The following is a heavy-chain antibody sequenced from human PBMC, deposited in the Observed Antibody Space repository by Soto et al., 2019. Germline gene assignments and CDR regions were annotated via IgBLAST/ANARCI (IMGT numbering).Heavy chain of an antibody. CDR3: AGATYYYDSSGRYYFDY. J-gene: IGHJ4*02. Sequence: ASVKVSCKASGYTFTSYAMHWVRQAPGQRLEWMGWINAGNGNTKYSQKFQGRVTITRDTSASTAYMELSSLRSEDTAVYYCAGATYYYDSSGRYYFDYWGQGTLVTVSS. D-gene: IGHD3-22*01. CDR2: INAGNGNT. CDR1: GYTFTSYA. V-gene: IGHV1-3*01.